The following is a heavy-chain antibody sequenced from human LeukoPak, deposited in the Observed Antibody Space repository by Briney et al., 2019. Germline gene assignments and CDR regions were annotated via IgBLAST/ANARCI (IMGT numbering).Heavy chain of an antibody. D-gene: IGHD3-22*01. Sequence: ASVKVSCKVSGYTLTELSMHWVRQAPGKGLEWMGGFDPEDGETIYAQKFQGGVTMTEDTSTDTAYMELSSLRSEDTAVYYCATDQYYYDSSGYPRALYAFDIWGQGTMVTVSS. J-gene: IGHJ3*02. V-gene: IGHV1-24*01. CDR1: GYTLTELS. CDR3: ATDQYYYDSSGYPRALYAFDI. CDR2: FDPEDGET.